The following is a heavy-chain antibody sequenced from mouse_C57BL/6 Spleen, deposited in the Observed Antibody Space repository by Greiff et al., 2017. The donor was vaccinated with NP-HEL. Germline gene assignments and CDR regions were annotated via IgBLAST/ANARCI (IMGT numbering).Heavy chain of an antibody. V-gene: IGHV5-6*01. CDR3: ASLRRGDYVFAY. Sequence: EVQGVESGGDLVKPGGSLKLSCAASGFTFSSYGMSWVRQTPDKRLEWVATISSGGSYTYYPDSVKGRFTISRDNAKNTLYLQMSSLKSEDTAMYYCASLRRGDYVFAYWGQGTLVTVSA. CDR1: GFTFSSYG. J-gene: IGHJ3*01. D-gene: IGHD2-4*01. CDR2: ISSGGSYT.